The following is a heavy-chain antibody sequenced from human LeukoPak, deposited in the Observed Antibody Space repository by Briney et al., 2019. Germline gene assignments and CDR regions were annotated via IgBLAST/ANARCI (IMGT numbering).Heavy chain of an antibody. CDR1: GFTFSDYY. CDR2: ISGSGGST. J-gene: IGHJ4*02. CDR3: AIDPTYRDFTIDY. V-gene: IGHV3-23*01. Sequence: PGGSLRLSCAASGFTFSDYYMSWVRQAPGKGLEWVSAISGSGGSTYYADSVKGRFTISRENAKNTLYLQMNSLRAEDTAVYYCAIDPTYRDFTIDYWGQGTLVTVSS. D-gene: IGHD4-17*01.